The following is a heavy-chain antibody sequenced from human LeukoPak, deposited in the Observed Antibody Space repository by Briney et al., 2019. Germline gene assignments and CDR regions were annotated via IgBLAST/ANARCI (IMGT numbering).Heavy chain of an antibody. CDR2: IIPIFGTA. CDR1: GGTFSSYA. V-gene: IGHV1-69*05. J-gene: IGHJ6*03. CDR3: ASGYGSGRPYYYYYYMDV. D-gene: IGHD3-10*01. Sequence: SVKVSCNASGGTFSSYAISWVRQAPGQGLEWMGGIIPIFGTANYAQKFQGRVTITTDESTSTAYMELSSLRSEDTAVYYCASGYGSGRPYYYYYYMDVWGKGTTVTVSS.